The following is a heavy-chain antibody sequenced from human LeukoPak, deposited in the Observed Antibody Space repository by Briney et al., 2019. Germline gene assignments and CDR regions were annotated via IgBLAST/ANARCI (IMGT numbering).Heavy chain of an antibody. Sequence: PSETLSLTCTVSGGSIGSYYWSWIRQPPGKGLEWIGYIYYGGSTDYNPSLKSRVTISVDTSKNQFSLKLSSVTAADTAVYYCARRVSGSLYYFDYWGQGTLVTVSS. J-gene: IGHJ4*02. V-gene: IGHV4-59*08. D-gene: IGHD3-10*01. CDR1: GGSIGSYY. CDR2: IYYGGST. CDR3: ARRVSGSLYYFDY.